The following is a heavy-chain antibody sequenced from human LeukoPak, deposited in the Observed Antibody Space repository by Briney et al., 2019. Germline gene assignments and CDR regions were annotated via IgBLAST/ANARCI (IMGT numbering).Heavy chain of an antibody. V-gene: IGHV4-59*01. D-gene: IGHD4-23*01. CDR1: GVSISSYY. Sequence: PSETLSLTCTVSGVSISSYYWSWIRQPPGKGLEWIGYIYYSGSTNYNPSLKSRVTISVDTSKNQFSLKLSSVTAADTAVYYCARVDDYGGNQNFDYWGQGTLVTVSS. CDR3: ARVDDYGGNQNFDY. CDR2: IYYSGST. J-gene: IGHJ4*02.